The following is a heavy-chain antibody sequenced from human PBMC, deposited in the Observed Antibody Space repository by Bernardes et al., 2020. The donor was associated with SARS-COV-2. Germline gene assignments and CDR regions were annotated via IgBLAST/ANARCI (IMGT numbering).Heavy chain of an antibody. D-gene: IGHD3-22*01. J-gene: IGHJ5*02. Sequence: TLSLPCTVSGGSISSSSYYWCWIRQPPGKGLQWIVSNYYSGSTSYNQSLNSRVTISVDTSKNQFSLKLSSVTAADTAVYYCARHPRQRITMIVVVIRGESWFDPWGQGTLVTVSS. CDR3: ARHPRQRITMIVVVIRGESWFDP. CDR1: GGSISSSSYY. CDR2: NYYSGST. V-gene: IGHV4-39*01.